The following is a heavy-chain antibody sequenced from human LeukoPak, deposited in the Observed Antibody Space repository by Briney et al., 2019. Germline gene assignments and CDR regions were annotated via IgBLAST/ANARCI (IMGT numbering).Heavy chain of an antibody. Sequence: GGSLRLSCAASGFTFSSYEMNWVRQAPGKGLEWVSYISSSGSTIYYADSVKGRFTISRDNAKNSLYLQMNSLRAEDTALYYCAKDKAPIIYYYMDVWGKGTTVTISS. V-gene: IGHV3-48*03. CDR2: ISSSGSTI. CDR1: GFTFSSYE. CDR3: AKDKAPIIYYYMDV. D-gene: IGHD5-24*01. J-gene: IGHJ6*03.